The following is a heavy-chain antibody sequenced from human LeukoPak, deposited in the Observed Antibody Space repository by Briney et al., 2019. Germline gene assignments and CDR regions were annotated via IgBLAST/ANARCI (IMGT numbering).Heavy chain of an antibody. CDR1: GDSVSSNSVT. D-gene: IGHD2-2*01. CDR2: TYYRSTWYN. CDR3: ARRLTQYDCFDP. Sequence: QTLSLTCAISGDSVSSNSVTWNWIRQSPSRGLEWLGRTYYRSTWYNDYAVSVRSRITVNPDTSKNQFSLHLNSVTPEDTAVYYCARRLTQYDCFDPWGQGILVTVSS. J-gene: IGHJ5*02. V-gene: IGHV6-1*01.